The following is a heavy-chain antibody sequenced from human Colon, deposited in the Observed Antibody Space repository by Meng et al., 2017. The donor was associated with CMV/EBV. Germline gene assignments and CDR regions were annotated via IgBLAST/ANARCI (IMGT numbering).Heavy chain of an antibody. CDR3: AKDRDCTSNSCPNYDMDV. V-gene: IGHV3-48*03. D-gene: IGHD2/OR15-2a*01. CDR2: ISGSGSTI. Sequence: GESLKISCEASGFSFNNYEMNWVRQAPGKGLEWVSYISGSGSTIYDADSVKGRFSISRDNTKDSLYLQMNSLRAEDTTLYFCAKDRDCTSNSCPNYDMDVWGQGTTVTVSS. J-gene: IGHJ6*02. CDR1: GFSFNNYE.